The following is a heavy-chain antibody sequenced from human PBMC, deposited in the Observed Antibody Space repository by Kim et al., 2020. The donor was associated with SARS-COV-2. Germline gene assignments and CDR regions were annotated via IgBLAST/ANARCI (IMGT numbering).Heavy chain of an antibody. D-gene: IGHD7-27*01. CDR2: ISGSGGST. CDR3: AKGAYENLGMWVRRPFDY. Sequence: GGSLRLSCAASGFTFSSYAMNWVRQAPGKGLEWVSAISGSGGSTYYADSVKGRFTISRDNSKNTLYLQMNSRRAEDTAVYYCAKGAYENLGMWVRRPFDYWGQGTLVTVSS. CDR1: GFTFSSYA. J-gene: IGHJ4*02. V-gene: IGHV3-23*01.